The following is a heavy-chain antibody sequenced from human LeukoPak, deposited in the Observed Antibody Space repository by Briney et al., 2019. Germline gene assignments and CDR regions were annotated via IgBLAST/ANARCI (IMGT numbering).Heavy chain of an antibody. J-gene: IGHJ4*02. CDR3: ARDYARPDY. CDR2: ITWNGGSI. Sequence: AGSLRLSCAASGFTFEDYGMSWVRQAPGKGLEWVSGITWNGGSIGYAHSVKGRFTISRDNAKNSLYLQMDSLKTEDTALYYCARDYARPDYWGQGTLVTVSS. D-gene: IGHD4-17*01. V-gene: IGHV3-20*04. CDR1: GFTFEDYG.